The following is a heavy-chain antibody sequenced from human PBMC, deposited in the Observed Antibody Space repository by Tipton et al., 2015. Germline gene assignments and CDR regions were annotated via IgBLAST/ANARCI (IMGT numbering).Heavy chain of an antibody. Sequence: LRLSCTVSSGSISRSYWSWIRQSPGEGLEWIGYIYYSGSTNYNPSLRSRVTISVDTSKNRFSLKLSSVTAADTAVYYCARGQYYDFWSGYYLNPYFDYWGQGTLVTVSS. D-gene: IGHD3-3*01. V-gene: IGHV4-59*01. CDR1: SGSISRSY. CDR3: ARGQYYDFWSGYYLNPYFDY. J-gene: IGHJ4*02. CDR2: IYYSGST.